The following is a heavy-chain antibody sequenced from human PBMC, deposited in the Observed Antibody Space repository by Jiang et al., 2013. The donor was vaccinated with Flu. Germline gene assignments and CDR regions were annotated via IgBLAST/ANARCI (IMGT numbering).Heavy chain of an antibody. V-gene: IGHV3-53*01. CDR3: ARRDWFDP. CDR1: GFIVSGDY. J-gene: IGHJ5*01. CDR2: IYSGGST. Sequence: QLVESGGGLIQPGGSLRLSCAVSGFIVSGDYMSWVRQAPGKGLEWVSVIYSGGSTYYADSVKGRFTISRDNSRNTLYLQMDSLRVEDTAVYYCARRDWFDPWGPGTLVTVSS.